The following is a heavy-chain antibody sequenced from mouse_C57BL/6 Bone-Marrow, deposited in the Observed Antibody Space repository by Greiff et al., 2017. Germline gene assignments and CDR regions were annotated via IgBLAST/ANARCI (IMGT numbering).Heavy chain of an antibody. CDR3: ARHPMDGYYVSYYAMDY. CDR2: ISNGGGSP. Sequence: EVKLVESGGGLVQPGGSLKLSCAASGFTFSDYYMYWVRQTPEKRLEWVAYISNGGGSPYYPDTVKGRFTISRDNAKNTLYLQMSRLKSEDTAMYYCARHPMDGYYVSYYAMDYWGQGTSVTVSS. J-gene: IGHJ4*01. CDR1: GFTFSDYY. V-gene: IGHV5-12*01. D-gene: IGHD2-3*01.